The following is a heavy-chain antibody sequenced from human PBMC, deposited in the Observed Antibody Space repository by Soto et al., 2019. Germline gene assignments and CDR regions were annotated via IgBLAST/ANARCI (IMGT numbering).Heavy chain of an antibody. D-gene: IGHD6-13*01. CDR1: GFTFSTYD. CDR2: VGTTGDT. Sequence: EVQLVESGGDLVQPGGSLRLSCAASGFTFSTYDMHWVRQTTEKRLEWVSGVGTTGDTDYSGSVKGRFTISREDAKNSFYLQMTSLGAEDPAVYYRVGQEERLVGMNSYYYYGMDVWGQGTRVTVSS. CDR3: VGQEERLVGMNSYYYYGMDV. V-gene: IGHV3-13*01. J-gene: IGHJ6*01.